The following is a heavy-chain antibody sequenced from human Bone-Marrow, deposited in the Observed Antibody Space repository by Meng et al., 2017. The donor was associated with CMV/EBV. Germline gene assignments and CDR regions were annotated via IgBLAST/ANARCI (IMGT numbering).Heavy chain of an antibody. V-gene: IGHV1-2*02. D-gene: IGHD2-2*01. CDR1: GYTFTGYY. Sequence: QVQLVQSGAEVKKPGASVKVSCKASGYTFTGYYMHWVRQAPGQGLEWMGWINPNSGGTNYAQKFQGRVTMTRDTSISTAYMELSRLRSDDTAVYYCARLGPASKRYCSSTSCPNRAVNNWFDPWGQGTLVTVSS. CDR2: INPNSGGT. CDR3: ARLGPASKRYCSSTSCPNRAVNNWFDP. J-gene: IGHJ5*02.